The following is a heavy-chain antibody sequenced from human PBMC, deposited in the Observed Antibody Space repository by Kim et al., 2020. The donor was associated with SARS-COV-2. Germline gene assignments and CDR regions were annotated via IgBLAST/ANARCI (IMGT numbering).Heavy chain of an antibody. D-gene: IGHD2-15*01. J-gene: IGHJ4*02. Sequence: PSLKSRVTISVDTSKNQFSLKLSSVTAADTAVYYCARTYCSGGSCLPFDYWGQGTLVTVSS. CDR3: ARTYCSGGSCLPFDY. V-gene: IGHV4-34*01.